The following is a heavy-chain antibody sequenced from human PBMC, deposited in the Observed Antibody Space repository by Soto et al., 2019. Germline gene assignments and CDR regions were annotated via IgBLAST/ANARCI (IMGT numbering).Heavy chain of an antibody. D-gene: IGHD3-10*01. J-gene: IGHJ6*02. V-gene: IGHV3-73*01. CDR1: GFTVSGSG. CDR2: IRSKANSYAT. CDR3: SISSGRDYNYGMDV. Sequence: EVQLVEFGGGLVQPGGSLKLSCAASGFTVSGSGMHWVRQASGKGLEWVGRIRSKANSYATAYAASVKGRFTISRDDSKNTAYLEMNSLKTEDTAVYYCSISSGRDYNYGMDVWGQGTTVTVSS.